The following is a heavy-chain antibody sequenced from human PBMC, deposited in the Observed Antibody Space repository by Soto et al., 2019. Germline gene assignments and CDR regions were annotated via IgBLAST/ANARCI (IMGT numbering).Heavy chain of an antibody. V-gene: IGHV4-59*02. J-gene: IGHJ6*02. CDR2: VYYTGST. CDR1: DGSVSNYY. Sequence: PSETLSLTCTISDGSVSNYYWSWIRQPPGKGLEWMGHVYYTGSTKFNPSLKSRVMMSVDTSSNQFALRLSSVTAADTAVYYCARAGYHGSGSYYINYYTMAVWGQGTTVTVSS. CDR3: ARAGYHGSGSYYINYYTMAV. D-gene: IGHD3-10*01.